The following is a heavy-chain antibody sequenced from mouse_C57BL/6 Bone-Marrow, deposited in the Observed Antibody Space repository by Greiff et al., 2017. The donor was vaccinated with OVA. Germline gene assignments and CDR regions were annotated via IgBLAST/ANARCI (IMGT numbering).Heavy chain of an antibody. CDR1: GYTFTDYY. D-gene: IGHD2-2*01. V-gene: IGHV1-19*01. CDR3: ARGGDGYDYAMDY. J-gene: IGHJ4*01. Sequence: EVMLVESGPVLVKPGASVKMSCKASGYTFTDYYMNWVKQSHGKSLEWIGVINPYNGGTSYNQQFKGKATLTVDKSSSTAYMELNSLTSEDSAVYYCARGGDGYDYAMDYWGQGTSVTVSS. CDR2: INPYNGGT.